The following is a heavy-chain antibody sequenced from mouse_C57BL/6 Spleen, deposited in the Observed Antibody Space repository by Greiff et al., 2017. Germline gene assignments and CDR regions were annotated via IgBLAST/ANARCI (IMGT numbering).Heavy chain of an antibody. J-gene: IGHJ4*01. CDR3: DKNDYAMDD. V-gene: IGHV2-5*01. Sequence: QVQLQQSGPGLVQPSQSLSITCTASGFSLTSYGVHWVRQSPGKGLEWLGVICRGGSTDYNAAFMSRLSITKDNSKSHAFCKMNSLQADGTAIYYCDKNDYAMDDWGQGTSVTVSS. CDR1: GFSLTSYG. CDR2: ICRGGST.